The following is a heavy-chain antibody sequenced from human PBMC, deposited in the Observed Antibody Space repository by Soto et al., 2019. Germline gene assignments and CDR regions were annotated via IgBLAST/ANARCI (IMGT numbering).Heavy chain of an antibody. V-gene: IGHV4-34*01. CDR3: AREDRAAAGEY. CDR1: GGSFSGYY. D-gene: IGHD6-13*01. CDR2: INHSGST. J-gene: IGHJ4*02. Sequence: QVQLQQWGAGLLKPSETLSLTCAVYGGSFSGYYWSWIRQPPGKGLEWIGEINHSGSTNYNPSLQSRVTISVDTSKNQFSLKLSSVTAADTAVYYCAREDRAAAGEYWGQGTLVTVSS.